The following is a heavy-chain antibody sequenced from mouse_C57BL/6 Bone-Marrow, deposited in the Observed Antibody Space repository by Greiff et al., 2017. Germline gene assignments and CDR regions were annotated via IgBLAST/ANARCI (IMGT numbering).Heavy chain of an antibody. CDR1: GYTFTSYG. J-gene: IGHJ4*01. CDR2: IYPRSGNT. V-gene: IGHV1-81*01. CDR3: ARCALFYHGMDY. D-gene: IGHD6-1*01. Sequence: QVQLKQSGAELARPGASVKLSCKASGYTFTSYGISWVKQRTGQGLEWIGEIYPRSGNTYYNEKFKGKATLTADKSSSTAYMELRSLTSEDSAVYFCARCALFYHGMDYWGQGTSVTVSS.